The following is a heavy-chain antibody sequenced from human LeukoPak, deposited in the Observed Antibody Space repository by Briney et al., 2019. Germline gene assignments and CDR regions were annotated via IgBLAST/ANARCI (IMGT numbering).Heavy chain of an antibody. CDR3: ARPLAWGGIPHTHYNRDV. CDR2: INPNSGNA. CDR1: GYTFSDYD. J-gene: IGHJ6*03. V-gene: IGHV1-8*01. Sequence: ASVKVSCKASGYTFSDYDINWVRQATGQGLEWMGWINPNSGNAGYAQKFQGRVTMTRNTSISTAYMELSSLRSEDTAVYYCARPLAWGGIPHTHYNRDVGKKGTRVTFP. D-gene: IGHD3-16*01.